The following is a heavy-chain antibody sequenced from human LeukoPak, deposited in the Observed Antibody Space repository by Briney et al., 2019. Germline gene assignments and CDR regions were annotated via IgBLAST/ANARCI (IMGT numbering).Heavy chain of an antibody. V-gene: IGHV4-59*01. CDR3: ARISGYLTY. CDR2: IYYSGST. J-gene: IGHJ4*02. Sequence: SETLSLTCNVSGCSIIGYYWSWIRQSPGKGLEWIGYIYYSGSTNYNPSLKSRVTISVDTSKNQFSLKLSSVTAADTAIYYCARISGYLTYWGQGTLVTVSS. CDR1: GCSIIGYY. D-gene: IGHD3-22*01.